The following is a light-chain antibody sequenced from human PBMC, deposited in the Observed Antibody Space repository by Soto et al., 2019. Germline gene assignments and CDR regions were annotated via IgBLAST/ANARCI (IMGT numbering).Light chain of an antibody. Sequence: QSALTQPRSVSGSPGQSVTISCTGTSSDVANYNYVSWYQQHPGKAPKLLIYDVTRRPSGVPDRFSGSKSGNTASLTISGLQAEDEADYHCCSYAGSYTLVFGGGTQLTVL. V-gene: IGLV2-11*01. CDR2: DVT. CDR1: SSDVANYNY. J-gene: IGLJ2*01. CDR3: CSYAGSYTLV.